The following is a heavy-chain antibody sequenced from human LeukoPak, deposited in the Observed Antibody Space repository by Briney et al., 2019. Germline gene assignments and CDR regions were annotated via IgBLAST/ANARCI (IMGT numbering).Heavy chain of an antibody. CDR2: IYYSGST. CDR1: GGSISSGDYY. CDR3: GLLLLGPYGYYASNGMDV. D-gene: IGHD4-17*01. V-gene: IGHV4-30-4*01. Sequence: SETLSLTCTVSGGSISSGDYYWSWIRQPPGKGLEWIGYIYYSGSTYYNPSLKSPVTISVDTSKNQFSLKLSSVTAADTAVYYCGLLLLGPYGYYASNGMDVWGQGTTVTVSS. J-gene: IGHJ6*02.